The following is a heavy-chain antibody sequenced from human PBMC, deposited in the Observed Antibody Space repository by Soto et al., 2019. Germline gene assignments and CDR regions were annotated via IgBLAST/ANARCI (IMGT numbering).Heavy chain of an antibody. D-gene: IGHD3-16*01. Sequence: GGSLRLSCAASGFTFSSYAMSWVRQAPGKGLEWVSAISGSGGSTYYTDSVKGRFTISRDISKNTLYLQMNSLRAEDTAVYYCARGPGGESAGWFDPWGQGTLVTVSS. CDR1: GFTFSSYA. CDR2: ISGSGGST. CDR3: ARGPGGESAGWFDP. V-gene: IGHV3-23*01. J-gene: IGHJ5*02.